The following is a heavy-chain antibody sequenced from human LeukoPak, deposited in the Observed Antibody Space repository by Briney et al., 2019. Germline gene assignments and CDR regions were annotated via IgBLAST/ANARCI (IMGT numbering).Heavy chain of an antibody. J-gene: IGHJ4*02. CDR3: ARHQNYDYVWGSYRPSRSAHYYFDY. CDR1: GGSISSGGYF. D-gene: IGHD3-16*02. CDR2: ISYSGIT. V-gene: IGHV4-31*11. Sequence: KSSQTLSLTCAVSGGSISSGGYFWSWIRHHPRKGLEWIGYISYSGITQYNPSLQNRVTISIDTSKKQFSLKLSSVTAADTAEYYCARHQNYDYVWGSYRPSRSAHYYFDYWGQGTLVTVSS.